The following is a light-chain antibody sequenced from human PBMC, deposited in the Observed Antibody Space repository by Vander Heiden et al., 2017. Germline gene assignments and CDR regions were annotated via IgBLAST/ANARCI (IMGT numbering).Light chain of an antibody. J-gene: IGLJ1*01. CDR1: SSNIGAGYE. V-gene: IGLV1-40*01. CDR3: QSYDSSLSGYV. Sequence: QSVLTQPPSVSGAPGPRVTISCPGSSSNIGAGYEVHWYQQLPETAPKLLIYGNSNRPSGVPDRFSGSKSGTSASLAITGLQAEDEADYYCQSYDSSLSGYVFGTGTKVTVL. CDR2: GNS.